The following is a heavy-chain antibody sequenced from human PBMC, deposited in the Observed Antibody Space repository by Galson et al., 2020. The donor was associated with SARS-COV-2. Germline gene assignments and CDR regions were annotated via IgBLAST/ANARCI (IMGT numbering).Heavy chain of an antibody. Sequence: ASVTVSYKASGYTFTSYGISWVRQAPGQGLEWMGWISAYNGNTNYAQTLQGRVTMTTDTSTSTAYMELRSLRSDDTAVYYCARDSAGYYRSHYFDYWGQGTLVTVSS. CDR3: ARDSAGYYRSHYFDY. V-gene: IGHV1-18*01. CDR1: GYTFTSYG. J-gene: IGHJ4*02. D-gene: IGHD3-9*01. CDR2: ISAYNGNT.